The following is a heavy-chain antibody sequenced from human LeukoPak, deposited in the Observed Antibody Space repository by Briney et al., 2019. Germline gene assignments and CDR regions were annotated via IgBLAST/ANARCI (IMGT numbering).Heavy chain of an antibody. V-gene: IGHV4-4*07. J-gene: IGHJ6*03. CDR3: ARDGFYCSGSDCSKGRWYSHYYMDV. Sequence: SETLSLTCSVSGGSFSSYYWTWIRQPAGKGLEWIGRIYASGNTDYSPSLKSRLTISLDTSKNQFSLRLSSVTAADTAVYYCARDGFYCSGSDCSKGRWYSHYYMDVWGKGTTVTVSS. CDR2: IYASGNT. CDR1: GGSFSSYY. D-gene: IGHD5-12*01.